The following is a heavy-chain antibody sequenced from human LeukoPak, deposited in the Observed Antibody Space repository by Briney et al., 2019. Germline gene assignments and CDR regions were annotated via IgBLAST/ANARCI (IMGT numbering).Heavy chain of an antibody. D-gene: IGHD2/OR15-2a*01. CDR2: IYYSGST. J-gene: IGHJ6*02. Sequence: SKTLSLTCTVSGGSISSGGYYWSWIRQHPGKGLEWIGYIYYSGSTYYNPSLKSRVTISIDTSKNQFSLKLSSVTAADTAVYYCARDNGNKSYYYNGMDVWGQGTTVTVSS. CDR3: ARDNGNKSYYYNGMDV. CDR1: GGSISSGGYY. V-gene: IGHV4-31*03.